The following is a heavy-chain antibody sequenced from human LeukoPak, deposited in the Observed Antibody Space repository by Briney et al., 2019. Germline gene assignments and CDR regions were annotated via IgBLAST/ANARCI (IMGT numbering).Heavy chain of an antibody. Sequence: SVKVSCKASGGTFSSYAVSWVRQAPGQGLEWMGRIIPIFGTANYAQKFQGRVTITTDESTSTAYMELSSLRSDDTAVYYCARVLVVPAAIGGWFDPWGQGTLVTVSS. V-gene: IGHV1-69*05. J-gene: IGHJ5*02. D-gene: IGHD2-2*01. CDR2: IIPIFGTA. CDR3: ARVLVVPAAIGGWFDP. CDR1: GGTFSSYA.